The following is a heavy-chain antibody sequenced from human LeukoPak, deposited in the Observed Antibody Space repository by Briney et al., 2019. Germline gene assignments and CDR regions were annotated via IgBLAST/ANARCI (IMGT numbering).Heavy chain of an antibody. CDR1: GGSISSSSYY. J-gene: IGHJ4*02. D-gene: IGHD3-10*01. CDR2: IYHSGST. CDR3: AREPAGVRSGSYYRHFDY. Sequence: SETLSLTCTVPGGSISSSSYYWGWIRQPPGKGLEWIGSIYHSGSTYYNPSLKSRVTISVDTSKNQFSLKLSSVTAADTAVYYCAREPAGVRSGSYYRHFDYWGQGTLVTVSS. V-gene: IGHV4-39*07.